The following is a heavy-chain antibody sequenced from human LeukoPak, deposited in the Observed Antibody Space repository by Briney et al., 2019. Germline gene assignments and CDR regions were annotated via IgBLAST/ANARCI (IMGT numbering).Heavy chain of an antibody. Sequence: PGGSLRLSCAASGFTFSSYEMNWVRQAPGKGLEWVSYISSSGSTIYYADSVKGRFTISRDNAKNSLYLQMNSLRAEDTAVYYCARDAEQWLFAFDIWGQETMVTVSS. CDR3: ARDAEQWLFAFDI. J-gene: IGHJ3*02. V-gene: IGHV3-48*03. CDR1: GFTFSSYE. D-gene: IGHD6-19*01. CDR2: ISSSGSTI.